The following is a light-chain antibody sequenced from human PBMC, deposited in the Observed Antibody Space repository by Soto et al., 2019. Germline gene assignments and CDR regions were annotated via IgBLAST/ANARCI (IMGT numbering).Light chain of an antibody. CDR2: GAS. Sequence: EIVLMQSPGTLSLSPGERATLSCRASQSVSTSYLAWYQQKPSQAPRLLIFGASSRAAGIPDRFSGSGSGTDFTLAIGRLEPEDFAVYYCQQYGRSPWTFGQGTKVDIK. V-gene: IGKV3-20*01. J-gene: IGKJ1*01. CDR1: QSVSTSY. CDR3: QQYGRSPWT.